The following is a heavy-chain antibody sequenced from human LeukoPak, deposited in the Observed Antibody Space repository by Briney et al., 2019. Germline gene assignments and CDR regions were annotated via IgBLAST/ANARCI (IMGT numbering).Heavy chain of an antibody. CDR3: ARMSDSSGYYKNFDY. CDR2: INPSGGST. CDR1: GYTFTSYY. D-gene: IGHD3-22*01. J-gene: IGHJ4*02. V-gene: IGHV1-46*01. Sequence: GASVKVSCKASGYTFTSYYMHWVRQAPGQGLEWVGIINPSGGSTSYAQKFQGRVTMTRDTSTSTVYMELSSLRSEDTAVYYCARMSDSSGYYKNFDYWGQGTLVTVSS.